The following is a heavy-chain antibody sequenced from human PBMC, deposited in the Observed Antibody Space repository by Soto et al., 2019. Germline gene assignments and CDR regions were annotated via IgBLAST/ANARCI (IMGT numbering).Heavy chain of an antibody. CDR3: AHIDDGSGSYYLYNWFDP. Sequence: QITLKESGPTLVKPTQTLTLTCTFSGFSLSTSGVGVGWIRQPPGKALEWLALIYWDDDKRYSPSLKSRLTITKDTSKNHVVLTMTNMDPVDTATYYCAHIDDGSGSYYLYNWFDPWGQGTLVTVSS. CDR1: GFSLSTSGVG. V-gene: IGHV2-5*02. J-gene: IGHJ5*02. D-gene: IGHD3-10*01. CDR2: IYWDDDK.